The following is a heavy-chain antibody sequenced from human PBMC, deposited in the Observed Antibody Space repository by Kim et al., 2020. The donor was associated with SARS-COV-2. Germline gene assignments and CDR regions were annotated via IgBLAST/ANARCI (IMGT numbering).Heavy chain of an antibody. CDR2: INWNSGSL. V-gene: IGHV3-9*01. J-gene: IGHJ4*02. CDR1: GFTFDDYA. D-gene: IGHD3-22*01. Sequence: GGSLRLSCAASGFTFDDYAMHWVRQAPGKGLEWVSGINWNSGSLDYADSVKGRFTISRDNAKNSLYLQMNSLRAEDTALYYCAKGLYYDSSGTFDYWGQG. CDR3: AKGLYYDSSGTFDY.